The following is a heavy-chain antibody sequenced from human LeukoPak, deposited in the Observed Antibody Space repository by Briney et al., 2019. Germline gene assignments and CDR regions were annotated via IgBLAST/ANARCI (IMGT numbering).Heavy chain of an antibody. V-gene: IGHV3-23*01. J-gene: IGHJ4*02. CDR1: GFTFSSYA. CDR3: AKEHPSSWYGVLVAADY. Sequence: PGGSLRLSCAASGFTFSSYAMSWVRQAPGKGLEWVSAISGSGGSTYYADSVKGRFTISRDNSKNTLYLQMNSLRAEDTAVYYCAKEHPSSWYGVLVAADYWGQGTLVTVSS. CDR2: ISGSGGST. D-gene: IGHD6-13*01.